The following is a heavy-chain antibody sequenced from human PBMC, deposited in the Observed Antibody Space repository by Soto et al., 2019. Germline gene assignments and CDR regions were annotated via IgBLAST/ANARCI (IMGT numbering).Heavy chain of an antibody. CDR3: ASLDVEMATIRDYYYYGMDV. V-gene: IGHV1-69*13. CDR1: GGTFSSYA. J-gene: IGHJ6*02. CDR2: IIPIFGTA. D-gene: IGHD5-12*01. Sequence: SVKVSCKASGGTFSSYAISWVRQAPGQGLEWMGGIIPIFGTANYAQKFQGRVTITADESTSTAYMELSSLRSEDTAVYYCASLDVEMATIRDYYYYGMDVWGQGTTGTVSS.